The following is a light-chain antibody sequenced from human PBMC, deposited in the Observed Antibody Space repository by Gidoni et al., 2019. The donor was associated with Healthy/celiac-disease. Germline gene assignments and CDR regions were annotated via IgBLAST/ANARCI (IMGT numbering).Light chain of an antibody. Sequence: IQMTQSPSSLSASVGDRVTITCPASQSISSYLNWYQQKPGKAPKLLIYAASSLQSGVPSRFNGSGSGTDFTLTISSLQPEDFATYYCQQSYSTPRTFGQGTKVEIK. J-gene: IGKJ1*01. CDR2: AAS. V-gene: IGKV1-39*01. CDR1: QSISSY. CDR3: QQSYSTPRT.